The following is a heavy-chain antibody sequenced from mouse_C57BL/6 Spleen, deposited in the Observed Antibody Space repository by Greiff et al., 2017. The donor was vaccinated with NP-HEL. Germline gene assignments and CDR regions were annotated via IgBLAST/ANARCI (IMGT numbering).Heavy chain of an antibody. CDR2: LYPGSGST. CDR3: ARYGSSYDYYAMDY. D-gene: IGHD1-1*01. Sequence: QVQLQQPGAELVKPGASVKMSCKASGYTFTSSWITWGKRRPGQGLEWIGDLYPGSGSTNYNEKFKSKATLTVDTSSSTAYMQLSSLTSEDSAVYYCARYGSSYDYYAMDYWGQGTSVTVSS. CDR1: GYTFTSSW. J-gene: IGHJ4*01. V-gene: IGHV1-55*01.